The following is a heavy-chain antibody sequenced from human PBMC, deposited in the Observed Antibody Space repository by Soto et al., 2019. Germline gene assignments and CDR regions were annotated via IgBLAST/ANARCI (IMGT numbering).Heavy chain of an antibody. J-gene: IGHJ4*02. D-gene: IGHD5-12*01. CDR1: GGSISSYY. V-gene: IGHV4-59*08. CDR2: IYYSGST. Sequence: QVQLQESGPGLVKPSETLSLTCTVSGGSISSYYWSWIRQPPGKGLEWIGYIYYSGSTNYNPSLKSRVPISVDPSKNQFSLKLSSVTAADTAVYYCARHMAGYSGYDWEGSYYDYWGQGTLVTVSS. CDR3: ARHMAGYSGYDWEGSYYDY.